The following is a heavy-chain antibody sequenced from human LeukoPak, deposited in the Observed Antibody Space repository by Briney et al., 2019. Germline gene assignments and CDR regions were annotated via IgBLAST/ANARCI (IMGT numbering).Heavy chain of an antibody. D-gene: IGHD4-11*01. CDR3: ARLRVYSTSYRVRDFDF. J-gene: IGHJ4*02. CDR1: GGSFSGYS. Sequence: SETLSLTCAVSGGSFSGYSWSWIRQSPGKGLEWIGEIKDGGSTTYHPSLKSRLTLSIDTSKNQFSLRLRSVTAADTAMYYCARLRVYSTSYRVRDFDFWGQGTLVTVSS. V-gene: IGHV4-34*01. CDR2: IKDGGST.